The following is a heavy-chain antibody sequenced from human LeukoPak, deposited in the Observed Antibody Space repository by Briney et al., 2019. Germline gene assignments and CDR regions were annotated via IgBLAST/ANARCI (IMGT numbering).Heavy chain of an antibody. V-gene: IGHV3-21*01. CDR3: ARVTGVVRGSSDY. D-gene: IGHD3-10*01. CDR1: GFTFSNYA. CDR2: ISSSGSYI. Sequence: GGSLRLSCAASGFTFSNYALNWVRQVPGTGLEWVSFISSSGSYIKYADSVKGRFTISSDNAKNSLYLQMNSLRAEDTAVYYCARVTGVVRGSSDYWGQGTLVTVSS. J-gene: IGHJ4*02.